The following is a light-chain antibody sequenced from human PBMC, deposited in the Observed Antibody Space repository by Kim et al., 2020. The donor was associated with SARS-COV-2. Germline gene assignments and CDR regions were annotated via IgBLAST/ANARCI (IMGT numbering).Light chain of an antibody. CDR2: WAS. V-gene: IGKV4-1*01. CDR1: QSVLYSSNNQNY. CDR3: QQYYSTPPT. J-gene: IGKJ4*01. Sequence: ATINCKSSQSVLYSSNNQNYLAWYQQKPGQPPKLLIYWASTRESGVPDRFSGSGSGTDFTLTISSLQAEDVAVYYCQQYYSTPPTFGGGTKLEI.